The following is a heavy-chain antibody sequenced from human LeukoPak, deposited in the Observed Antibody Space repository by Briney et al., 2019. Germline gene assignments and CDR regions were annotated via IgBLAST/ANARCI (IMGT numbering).Heavy chain of an antibody. CDR2: INWNGGST. Sequence: AGGSLRLSCAASGFTFDDYGMSWVRQAPGKGLEWVSGINWNGGSTGYADSVKGRFTISRDNSKNTLYLQMNSLRAEDTAVYYCANDKFGSKKVPDDALDIWGQGTMVTVSS. D-gene: IGHD3-10*01. CDR3: ANDKFGSKKVPDDALDI. J-gene: IGHJ3*02. CDR1: GFTFDDYG. V-gene: IGHV3-20*04.